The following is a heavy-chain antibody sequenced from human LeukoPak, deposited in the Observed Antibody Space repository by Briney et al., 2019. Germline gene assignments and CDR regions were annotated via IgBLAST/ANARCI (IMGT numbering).Heavy chain of an antibody. CDR2: IYYSGST. V-gene: IGHV4-31*03. Sequence: SETLSLTCTVSGGSISSGGYYWSWIRQHPGEGLEWIGYIYYSGSTYHNPSLKSRVTISVDTSKNQFSLKLSSVTAADTAVYYCARFSSYYGMDVWGQGTTVTVSS. CDR3: ARFSSYYGMDV. CDR1: GGSISSGGYY. D-gene: IGHD6-13*01. J-gene: IGHJ6*02.